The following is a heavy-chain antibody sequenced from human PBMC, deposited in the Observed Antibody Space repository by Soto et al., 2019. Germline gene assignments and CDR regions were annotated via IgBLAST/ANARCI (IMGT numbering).Heavy chain of an antibody. CDR3: ARVRSSGWFNWFDP. CDR2: ISAYNGNT. V-gene: IGHV1-18*01. CDR1: GYTFTSYG. D-gene: IGHD6-19*01. J-gene: IGHJ5*02. Sequence: ASVKVSCKASGYTFTSYGISWLQQAPGQGLEWMGWISAYNGNTNYAQKLQGRVTMTTDTSTSTAYMELRSLRSDDTAVYYCARVRSSGWFNWFDPWGQGTLVTVSS.